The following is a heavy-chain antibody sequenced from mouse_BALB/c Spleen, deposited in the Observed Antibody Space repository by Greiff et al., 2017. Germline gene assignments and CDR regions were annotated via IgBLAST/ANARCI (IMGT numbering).Heavy chain of an antibody. Sequence: EVQRVESGAELVKPGASVKLSCTASGFNIKDTYMHWVKQRPEQGLEWIGRIDPANGNTKYDPKFQGKATITADTSSNTAYLQLSSLTSEDTAVYYCAKSAITTATGDAMDYWGQGTSVTVSS. J-gene: IGHJ4*01. CDR1: GFNIKDTY. CDR3: AKSAITTATGDAMDY. V-gene: IGHV14-3*02. CDR2: IDPANGNT. D-gene: IGHD1-2*01.